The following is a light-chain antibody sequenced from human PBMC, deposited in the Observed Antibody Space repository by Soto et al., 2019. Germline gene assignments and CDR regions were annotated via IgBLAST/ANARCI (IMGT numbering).Light chain of an antibody. CDR2: DAS. J-gene: IGKJ2*01. Sequence: DLQMTQSPSSLSASVGDRVTITCRASQTISTYLTLYQQKPGKAPRLLIYDASSLLSGVPSRFSGSGSGTDFTLTIASLQPEEFSTYYCQQSDSTPYTFGQGTKVDIK. CDR3: QQSDSTPYT. V-gene: IGKV1-39*01. CDR1: QTISTY.